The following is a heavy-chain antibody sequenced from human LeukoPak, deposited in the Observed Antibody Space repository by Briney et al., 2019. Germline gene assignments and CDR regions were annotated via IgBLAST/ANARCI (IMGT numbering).Heavy chain of an antibody. CDR2: IRYDGSNK. V-gene: IGHV3-30*02. J-gene: IGHJ4*02. D-gene: IGHD4-11*01. Sequence: GGSLRLSCAASGFTFSSYGMHWVRQAPGKGLEWVAFIRYDGSNKYYADSVKGRFTISRDNSKNTLYLQMNSLRAEDTAVYYCAREEFSNYVPFLDYWGQGTLVTVSS. CDR1: GFTFSSYG. CDR3: AREEFSNYVPFLDY.